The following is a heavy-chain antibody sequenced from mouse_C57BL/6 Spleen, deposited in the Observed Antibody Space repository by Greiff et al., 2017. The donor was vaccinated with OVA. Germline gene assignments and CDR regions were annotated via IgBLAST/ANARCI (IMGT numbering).Heavy chain of an antibody. CDR2: INPSTGGT. CDR3: ASAYYGNCYWYFDV. Sequence: EVQLQQSGPGLVKPGASVKLSCTASGYSFTGSYMNWVRQSPEKGLEWIGEINPSTGGTTYNQKFTAKATLTVDKSSSTAYMQLKSLTSEDSAVYYCASAYYGNCYWYFDVWGTGTTVTVSS. CDR1: GYSFTGSY. J-gene: IGHJ1*03. V-gene: IGHV1-42*01. D-gene: IGHD2-10*01.